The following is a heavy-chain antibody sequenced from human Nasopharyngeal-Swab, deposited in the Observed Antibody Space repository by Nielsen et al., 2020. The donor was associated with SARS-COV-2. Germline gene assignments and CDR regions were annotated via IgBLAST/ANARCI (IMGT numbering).Heavy chain of an antibody. CDR1: GYTLAELS. D-gene: IGHD6-19*01. CDR2: FDPEDGET. Sequence: ASVKVSCKVSGYTLAELSMHWVRQAPGKGLEWMGGFDPEDGETIYAQKFQGRVTMTGDTSTDTAYMELSSLRSEDTAVYYCATGQQWLVQWFDPWGQGTLVTVSS. CDR3: ATGQQWLVQWFDP. V-gene: IGHV1-24*01. J-gene: IGHJ5*02.